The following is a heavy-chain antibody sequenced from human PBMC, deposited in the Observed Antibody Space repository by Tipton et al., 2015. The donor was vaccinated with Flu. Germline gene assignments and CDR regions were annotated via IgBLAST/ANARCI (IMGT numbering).Heavy chain of an antibody. CDR2: IYYSGST. Sequence: LRLSCTVSGGSVSSGSYYWSWIRQPPGKGLEWIGYIYYSGSTNYNPSLKSRVTISVDTSKNQFSLKLSSVTAADTAVYYCARDRKYQLRYGMDVWGQGTTVTVSS. V-gene: IGHV4-61*01. D-gene: IGHD2-2*01. CDR1: GGSVSSGSYY. J-gene: IGHJ6*02. CDR3: ARDRKYQLRYGMDV.